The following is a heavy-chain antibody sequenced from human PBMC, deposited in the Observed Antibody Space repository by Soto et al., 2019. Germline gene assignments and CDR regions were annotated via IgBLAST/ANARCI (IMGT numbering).Heavy chain of an antibody. D-gene: IGHD6-13*01. Sequence: SVKVCCKASGYTFTYRYLHWVRQAPGQAFEWMGWITPFNGNTNYAQKFQDRVTITRDRSMSTAYMELSSLRSEDTAMYYCASPGIAAAGTNYYGMDVWGQGTTVTVSS. CDR3: ASPGIAAAGTNYYGMDV. J-gene: IGHJ6*02. CDR1: GYTFTYRY. V-gene: IGHV1-45*02. CDR2: ITPFNGNT.